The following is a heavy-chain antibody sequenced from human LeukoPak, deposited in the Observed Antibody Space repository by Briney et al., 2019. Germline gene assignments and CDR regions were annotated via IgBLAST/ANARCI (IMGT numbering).Heavy chain of an antibody. J-gene: IGHJ5*02. CDR3: ARAHYGSGSWAKSNWFDP. Sequence: PGGSLRLSCAASGFTFSSYSMNWVRQAPGKGLEWVSSISSSSSYIYYADSVKGRFTISRDNAKNSLYLQMNSLRAEDTAVYYCARAHYGSGSWAKSNWFDPWGQGTLVTVSS. CDR1: GFTFSSYS. CDR2: ISSSSSYI. V-gene: IGHV3-21*01. D-gene: IGHD3-10*01.